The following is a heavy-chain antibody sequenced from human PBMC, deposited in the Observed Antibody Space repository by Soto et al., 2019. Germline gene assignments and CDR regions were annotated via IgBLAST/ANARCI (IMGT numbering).Heavy chain of an antibody. J-gene: IGHJ6*02. CDR1: GYSFTDYH. CDR3: ARGHSTDCSNGVCSFFYNHEMDV. V-gene: IGHV1-2*04. Sequence: ASVKVSCKASGYSFTDYHIHWVRQAPGQGLEWLGRINPTSGGTSTAQKFQGWVTMTRDRSIGTVYMELTRLRSDDTAVYFCARGHSTDCSNGVCSFFYNHEMDVWGQGTTVTVSS. D-gene: IGHD2-8*01. CDR2: INPTSGGT.